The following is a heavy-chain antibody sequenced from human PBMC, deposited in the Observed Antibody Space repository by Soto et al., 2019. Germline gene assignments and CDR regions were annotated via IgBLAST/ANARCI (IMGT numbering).Heavy chain of an antibody. Sequence: ASVKVSCKSSGYTFTSYDFNWVRQATGQGPEWMGWMNPDSGNTGYAQKFQGRVTMTRDTSISTAYMELSSLRSDDTAVYYCAGAPREWGFEYWGPGTLVNVSS. V-gene: IGHV1-8*01. D-gene: IGHD3-3*01. CDR3: AGAPREWGFEY. CDR2: MNPDSGNT. CDR1: GYTFTSYD. J-gene: IGHJ4*02.